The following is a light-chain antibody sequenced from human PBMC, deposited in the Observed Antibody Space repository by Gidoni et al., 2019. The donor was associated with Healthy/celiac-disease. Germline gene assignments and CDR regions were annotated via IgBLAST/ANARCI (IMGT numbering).Light chain of an antibody. CDR2: DVS. CDR3: SSYTTSSTWV. V-gene: IGLV2-14*03. J-gene: IGLJ3*02. CDR1: SSDVGGYNY. Sequence: QSALTQPASVSVSPGPSISISCTGTSSDVGGYNYVSWYQQHPGKAPKLMIYDVSTRPSGVSNSFAGAKSGKTASLTISERQADDEADYYCSSYTTSSTWVFGGGTKLTVL.